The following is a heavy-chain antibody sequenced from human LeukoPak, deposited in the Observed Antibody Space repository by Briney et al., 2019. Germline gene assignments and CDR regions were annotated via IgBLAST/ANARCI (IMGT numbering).Heavy chain of an antibody. Sequence: ASEKVSCKVSGYTLTELSMHWVRQATGKGLEWMGGFDPEDGETMYAQKFQGRVTMTEDTSTDTAYMELSSLRSEDTAVYYCATGQNIVGAARDAFDIWGQGTMVTVSS. V-gene: IGHV1-24*01. CDR3: ATGQNIVGAARDAFDI. CDR2: FDPEDGET. J-gene: IGHJ3*02. CDR1: GYTLTELS. D-gene: IGHD1-26*01.